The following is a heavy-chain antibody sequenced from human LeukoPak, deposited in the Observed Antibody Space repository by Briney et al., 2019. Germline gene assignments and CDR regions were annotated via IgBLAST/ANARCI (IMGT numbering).Heavy chain of an antibody. Sequence: SETLSLTCAVSGGSSSSDDYSWSWVRQPPGKGLEWIGYIYYSGSTNYNPSLKSRVTISVDTSKNQFSLKLSSVTAADTAVYYCARSAGYSSSWYGKQNWFDPWGQGTLVTVSS. J-gene: IGHJ5*02. CDR2: IYYSGST. V-gene: IGHV4-61*08. CDR3: ARSAGYSSSWYGKQNWFDP. CDR1: GGSSSSDDYS. D-gene: IGHD6-13*01.